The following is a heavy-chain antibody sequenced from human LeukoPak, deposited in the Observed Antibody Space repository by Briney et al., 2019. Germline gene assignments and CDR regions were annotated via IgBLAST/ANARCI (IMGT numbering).Heavy chain of an antibody. CDR3: ARTAENEWELPYYYYYYMDV. CDR1: GFTFSSYE. CDR2: ISSSGSTI. D-gene: IGHD1-26*01. Sequence: PGGSLRLSCAASGFTFSSYEMNWVRQAPGRGLEWVSYISSSGSTIYYADSVKGRFTISRDNAKNSLYLQMNSLRAEDTAVYYCARTAENEWELPYYYYYYMDVWGKGTTVTISS. V-gene: IGHV3-48*03. J-gene: IGHJ6*03.